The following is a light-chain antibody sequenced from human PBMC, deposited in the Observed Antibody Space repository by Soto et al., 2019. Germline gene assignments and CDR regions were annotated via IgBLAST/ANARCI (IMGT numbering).Light chain of an antibody. CDR2: EVS. Sequence: QSALTQPPSASGSPGQSVTISCTGTSSDVGGYNYVSWYQQHPGKAPKLMIYEVSKRPSGVPDRFSGSKSGNTASLTVSGLQAEDEADYYCAPWDDDLSAAVFGGGTQLTVL. CDR3: APWDDDLSAAV. J-gene: IGLJ7*01. V-gene: IGLV2-8*01. CDR1: SSDVGGYNY.